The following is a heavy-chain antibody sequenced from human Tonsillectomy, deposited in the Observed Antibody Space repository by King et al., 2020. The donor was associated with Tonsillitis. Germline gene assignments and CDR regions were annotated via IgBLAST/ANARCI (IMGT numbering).Heavy chain of an antibody. CDR1: GGSISNLHW. Sequence: VQLQESGPGLVKPPGTLSLTCTVPGGSISNLHWWNWVRQPPGKGREGIVEVYVSGSTNYNPSLESLVTISADKSQKQISLNLTSVTAADTAVYWCARRSPGAGWYFDLWGRGTLVTVSS. D-gene: IGHD1-14*01. CDR3: ARRSPGAGWYFDL. V-gene: IGHV4-4*01. CDR2: VYVSGST. J-gene: IGHJ2*01.